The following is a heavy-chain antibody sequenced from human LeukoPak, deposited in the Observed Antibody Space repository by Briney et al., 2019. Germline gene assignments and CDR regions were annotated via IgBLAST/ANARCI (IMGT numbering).Heavy chain of an antibody. V-gene: IGHV4-4*07. J-gene: IGHJ4*02. CDR3: AQSSGWYDYFDY. D-gene: IGHD6-19*01. Sequence: SETLSLTCTVSGGPISSYYWSWIRQPAGKGLEWIGRIYTSGSTNYNPSLKSRVTMSVDTSKNQFSLKLSSVTAADTAVYYCAQSSGWYDYFDYWGQGTLVTVSS. CDR1: GGPISSYY. CDR2: IYTSGST.